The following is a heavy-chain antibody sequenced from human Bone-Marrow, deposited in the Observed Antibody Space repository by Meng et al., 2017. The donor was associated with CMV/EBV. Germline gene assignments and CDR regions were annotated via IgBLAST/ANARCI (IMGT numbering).Heavy chain of an antibody. J-gene: IGHJ5*02. CDR3: ARVPRWFDP. V-gene: IGHV3-7*01. CDR1: GFTFSSYW. Sequence: GEALKISCAASGFTFSSYWMSWVRQAPGKGLEWVSNIKQDGSEKYYVDSVKGRFTISRDNAKNSLYLQMNSLRAEDTAVYYCARVPRWFDPWGQGTMVTVSS. CDR2: IKQDGSEK.